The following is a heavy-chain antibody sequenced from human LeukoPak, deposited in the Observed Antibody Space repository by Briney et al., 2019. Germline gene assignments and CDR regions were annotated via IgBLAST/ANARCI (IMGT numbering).Heavy chain of an antibody. CDR3: ARDNLTPYWYFDL. D-gene: IGHD4-23*01. CDR1: GFTFSGYS. Sequence: GGSLRLSCAASGFTFSGYSMNWVHQAPGKGLEWVSYISSGSSTIYYADSVKGRFTISRDNAKNSLHLQMNSLRDEDTAVYYCARDNLTPYWYFDLWGRGTLVTVSS. CDR2: ISSGSSTI. J-gene: IGHJ2*01. V-gene: IGHV3-48*02.